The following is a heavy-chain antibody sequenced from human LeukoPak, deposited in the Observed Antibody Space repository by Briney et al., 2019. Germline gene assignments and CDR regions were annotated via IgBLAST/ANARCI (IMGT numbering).Heavy chain of an antibody. J-gene: IGHJ4*02. CDR3: ARGGPFWGGYYPFDF. CDR2: INSKTHSQ. Sequence: GASVKVSCQASGYTFPDYYIHWVRQAPGQGPAWMGWINSKTHSQKYAQKFQGRVTMTRDTSLSTAYLELSRLRSDDTAVYFCARGGPFWGGYYPFDFWGQGTLVTVSS. D-gene: IGHD3-3*01. V-gene: IGHV1-2*02. CDR1: GYTFPDYY.